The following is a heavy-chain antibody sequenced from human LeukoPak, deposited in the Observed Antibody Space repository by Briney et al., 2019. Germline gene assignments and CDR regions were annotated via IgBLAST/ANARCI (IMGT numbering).Heavy chain of an antibody. CDR1: GFTFSSYA. J-gene: IGHJ6*02. CDR2: ISYDGSNK. CDR3: AKGYGDYVV. D-gene: IGHD4-17*01. Sequence: GGSLRLSCAASGFTFSSYAMHWVRQAPGKGLEWVAVISYDGSNKYYADSVKGRFTISRDNSKNTLYLQMNSLRAEDTAVYYCAKGYGDYVVWGQGTTVTVSS. V-gene: IGHV3-30-3*01.